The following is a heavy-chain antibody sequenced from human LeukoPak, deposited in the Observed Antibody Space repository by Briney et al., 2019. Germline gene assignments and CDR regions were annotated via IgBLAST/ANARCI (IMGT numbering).Heavy chain of an antibody. CDR1: GFAFSNSW. CDR2: INHDGSEK. V-gene: IGHV3-7*01. J-gene: IGHJ3*02. D-gene: IGHD3-22*01. Sequence: GGSLRLPCAASGFAFSNSWMTWVRQAPGKGLEWVANINHDGSEKYYVDSMKGRFTISRDNVKNSLYLQVNSLRAEDTAVYYCARDQFGYYYDSSGYYKVTGDAFDIWGQGTMVTVSS. CDR3: ARDQFGYYYDSSGYYKVTGDAFDI.